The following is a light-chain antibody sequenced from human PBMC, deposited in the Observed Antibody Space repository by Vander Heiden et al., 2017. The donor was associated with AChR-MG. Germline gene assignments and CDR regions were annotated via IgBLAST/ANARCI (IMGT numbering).Light chain of an antibody. CDR3: QVCDGRPDHLPV. CDR2: DVG. J-gene: IGLJ2*01. CDR1: NRGIKS. Sequence: SYVLTQEPSLPVAPRQPATTPCEGNNRGIKSVPWYTQRPARAPSRVAYDVGTRPSGIPDRFTAFNAGTTATLAIRGVEAGDEADDFGQVCDGRPDHLPVFGGGTKLTVL. V-gene: IGLV3-21*02.